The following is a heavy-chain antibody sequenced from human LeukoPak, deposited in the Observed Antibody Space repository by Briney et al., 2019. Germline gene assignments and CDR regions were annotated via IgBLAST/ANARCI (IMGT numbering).Heavy chain of an antibody. CDR1: GFTLSRYW. CDR2: ISRDGSYT. Sequence: PGGSLRLSCAASGFTLSRYWMHWVRQAPGKGLVWVSHISRDGSYTNYADSVKGRFTISRDNAKNSLYLQMNSLRAEDTAAYYCARYYVDTAMAPAEVDYWGQGTLVTVSS. J-gene: IGHJ4*02. CDR3: ARYYVDTAMAPAEVDY. D-gene: IGHD5-18*01. V-gene: IGHV3-74*01.